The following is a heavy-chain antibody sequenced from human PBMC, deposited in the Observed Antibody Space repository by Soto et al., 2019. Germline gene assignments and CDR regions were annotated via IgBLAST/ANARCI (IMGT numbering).Heavy chain of an antibody. D-gene: IGHD5-18*01. CDR2: FIAMLGTP. J-gene: IGHJ4*02. CDR3: ARGAMANFDY. Sequence: SVKVSCKASGGTFGSQGIAWVRQAPGQGLEWMGGFIAMLGTPTYAKKVQGRATISADESLTSSYLELRSLRSEDTGVYFCARGAMANFDYWSQGTVVTVSS. CDR1: GGTFGSQG. V-gene: IGHV1-69*13.